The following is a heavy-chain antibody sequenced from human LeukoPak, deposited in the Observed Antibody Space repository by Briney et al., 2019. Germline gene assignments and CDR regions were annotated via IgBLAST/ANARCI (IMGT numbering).Heavy chain of an antibody. CDR1: GYTFTSYG. V-gene: IGHV1-18*01. CDR2: ISAYNGNT. Sequence: EASVKVSCKASGYTFTSYGISWVRQAPGQGLEWMGWISAYNGNTNYAQKLQGRVTMTTDTSTSTAYMELRSLRSDDTAVYYCARLITMVRGAISRYYYYMDVWGKGTTVTVSS. CDR3: ARLITMVRGAISRYYYYMDV. D-gene: IGHD3-10*01. J-gene: IGHJ6*03.